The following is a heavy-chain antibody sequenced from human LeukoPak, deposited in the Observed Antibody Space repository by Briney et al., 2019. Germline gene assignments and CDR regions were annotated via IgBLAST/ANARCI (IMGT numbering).Heavy chain of an antibody. V-gene: IGHV1-18*01. CDR2: ISAYSGNT. J-gene: IGHJ5*02. CDR1: GYPFTNYG. D-gene: IGHD2-2*01. CDR3: ARDNSSRYCGSRSCVTWCAP. Sequence: GASVKVSCKASGYPFTNYGISWVRQAPGQGLEWMGWISAYSGNTNYAQKLQGRVTMTTDTSTSKAYMELRSLRSDDTALYYSARDNSSRYCGSRSCVTWCAPSGQGTLVTVSS.